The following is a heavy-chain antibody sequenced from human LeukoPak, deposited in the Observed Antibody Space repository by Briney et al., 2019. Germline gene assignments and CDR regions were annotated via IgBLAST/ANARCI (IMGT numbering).Heavy chain of an antibody. CDR3: TRDSGTYNWFDP. D-gene: IGHD1-26*01. CDR1: GLTVRTNS. V-gene: IGHV3-53*01. CDR2: IYTTGST. Sequence: GGSLRLSCAASGLTVRTNSMGWVRQAPGKGLEWVSVIYTTGSTYYEDSVNGRFLISRDNSKNTLDLQMNSLKTEDTALYYCTRDSGTYNWFDPWGQGTLVTVSS. J-gene: IGHJ5*02.